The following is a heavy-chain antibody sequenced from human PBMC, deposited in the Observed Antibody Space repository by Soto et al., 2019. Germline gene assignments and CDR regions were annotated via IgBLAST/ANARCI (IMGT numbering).Heavy chain of an antibody. CDR2: ISWSSGSI. CDR1: GFTFDDYA. V-gene: IGHV3-9*01. D-gene: IGHD5-12*01. J-gene: IGHJ4*02. Sequence: PGGSLRLSCAASGFTFDDYAMHWVRQAPGKGLEWVSGISWSSGSIEYGDSVRGRFTISRDNAKNSLYLQMNSLRPEDTALYFCAKSHIVATLSPANFDYWGQGILVTVSS. CDR3: AKSHIVATLSPANFDY.